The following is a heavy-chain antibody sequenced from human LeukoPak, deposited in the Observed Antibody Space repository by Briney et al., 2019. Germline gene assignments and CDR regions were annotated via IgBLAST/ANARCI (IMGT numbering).Heavy chain of an antibody. D-gene: IGHD1-26*01. CDR3: ARESGSYEAYFDY. V-gene: IGHV1-69*13. CDR1: EGSSSSYA. J-gene: IGHJ4*02. CDR2: IFPIFATA. Sequence: SVKVSCNPSEGSSSSYAISWVRQAPGQGLEWMGRIFPIFATADYAQKFQGRVTITADESTSTAYMELSSLRSEDTAVYYCARESGSYEAYFDYWGQGTLVTVSS.